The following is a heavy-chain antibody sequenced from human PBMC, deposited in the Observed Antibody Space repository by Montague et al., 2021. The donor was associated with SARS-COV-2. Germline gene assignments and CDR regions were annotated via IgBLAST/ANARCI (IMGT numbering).Heavy chain of an antibody. CDR2: IYYSGST. CDR1: GGSISSGGYY. Sequence: TLSLTCTVSGGSISSGGYYWSWIRQHPGKGLEWIGYIYYSGSTYYNPSLKSSVTISVDTSKNQFYLKLSSVTAADTAVYSCVSANGGITIFGVVIILEWKYGGQGPRFTASS. J-gene: IGHJ4*02. D-gene: IGHD3-3*01. V-gene: IGHV4-31*03. CDR3: VSANGGITIFGVVIILEWKY.